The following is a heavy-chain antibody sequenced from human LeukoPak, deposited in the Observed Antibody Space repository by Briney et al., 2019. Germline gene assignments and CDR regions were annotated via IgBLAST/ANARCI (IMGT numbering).Heavy chain of an antibody. CDR1: GGSFSGYY. J-gene: IGHJ3*02. CDR2: INHCGST. D-gene: IGHD4-11*01. V-gene: IGHV4-34*01. CDR3: ARDAEPGSRYSNYDPDAFDI. Sequence: SETLSLTCAVYGGSFSGYYWSWIRQPPGKGLEWIGEINHCGSTNYNPSLKSRVTISVDTSKNQFSLKLSSVTAADTAVYYCARDAEPGSRYSNYDPDAFDIWGQGTMVTVSS.